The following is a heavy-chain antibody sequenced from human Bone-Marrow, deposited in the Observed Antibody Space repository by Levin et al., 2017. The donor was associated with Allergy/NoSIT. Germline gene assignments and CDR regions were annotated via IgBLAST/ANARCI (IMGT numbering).Heavy chain of an antibody. J-gene: IGHJ3*01. CDR1: GDTFSNYA. Sequence: GASVKVSCKTSGDTFSNYAISWVRQAPGQGLEWMGGIVPIFGTETYVEKYPQKYQGRVTITEDTSTNTAYMELKSLRFDDTAVYYCGEDQSVGTGIDLWGQGTMVIVSS. CDR2: IVPIFGTE. V-gene: IGHV1-69*06. D-gene: IGHD4-23*01. CDR3: GEDQSVGTGIDL.